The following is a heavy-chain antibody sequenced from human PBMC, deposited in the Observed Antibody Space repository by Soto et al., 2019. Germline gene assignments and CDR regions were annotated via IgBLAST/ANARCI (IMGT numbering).Heavy chain of an antibody. D-gene: IGHD3-10*01. Sequence: SETLSLTCTVSGGSISSGGYHWSWIRQHPGKGLEWIGYIYYSGSTYYNPSLKSRVTISVDTSKNQFSLKLSSVTAADTAVYYCARGVRGSGSYWGPSYGMDVWGQGTTVTVSS. CDR1: GGSISSGGYH. CDR3: ARGVRGSGSYWGPSYGMDV. CDR2: IYYSGST. J-gene: IGHJ6*02. V-gene: IGHV4-31*03.